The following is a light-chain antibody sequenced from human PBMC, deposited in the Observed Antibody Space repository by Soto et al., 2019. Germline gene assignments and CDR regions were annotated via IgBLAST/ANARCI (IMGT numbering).Light chain of an antibody. J-gene: IGLJ3*02. CDR1: SSDVGGYDH. CDR3: SSYTRNDTLV. CDR2: DVS. Sequence: QSALTQPASVSGSPGQSITISCTGTSSDVGGYDHVSWYQQHPGKAPKLLIYDVSIRSSGFSNRFSVFKSGNTASLAVSGLQAEEGGDYYCSSYTRNDTLVFGGGTKLNVL. V-gene: IGLV2-14*03.